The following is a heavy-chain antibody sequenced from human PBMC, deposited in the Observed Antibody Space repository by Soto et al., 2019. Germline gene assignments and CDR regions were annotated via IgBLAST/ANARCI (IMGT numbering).Heavy chain of an antibody. CDR3: ASRLGIADDPYFDY. Sequence: GGSLRLSCAASGFTFSSYAMSWVRQAPGKGLEWVSAISGSGGSTYYADSVKGRFTISRDNSKNTLYLQMNSLRAEDTAVYYCASRLGIADDPYFDYWGQGTLVTVSP. V-gene: IGHV3-23*01. CDR2: ISGSGGST. D-gene: IGHD6-13*01. CDR1: GFTFSSYA. J-gene: IGHJ4*02.